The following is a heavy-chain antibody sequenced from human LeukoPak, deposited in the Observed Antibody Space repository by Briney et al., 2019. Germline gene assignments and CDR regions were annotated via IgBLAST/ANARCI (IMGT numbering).Heavy chain of an antibody. J-gene: IGHJ4*02. D-gene: IGHD5-12*01. CDR2: IYDSGST. CDR1: GGSIRSSYYY. Sequence: SETLSLTCTVSGGSIRSSYYYWGWIRQPPGKGLEWIGSIYDSGSTYYNPSLKSRVTISVDTSKNQFSLKLSSVTAADTAVYYCASQWPSHFDYWGQGTLVTVSS. CDR3: ASQWPSHFDY. V-gene: IGHV4-39*01.